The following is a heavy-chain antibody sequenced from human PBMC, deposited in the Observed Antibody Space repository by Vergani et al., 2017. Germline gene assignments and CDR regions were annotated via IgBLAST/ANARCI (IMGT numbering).Heavy chain of an antibody. CDR2: ISYDGSNK. CDR1: GFTFSIYA. Sequence: QVQLVESGGGVVQPGRSLRLSCAASGFTFSIYAMHWVRQAPGKGLEWVAVISYDGSNKYYADSVKGRFTISRDNAKNTLYLQMNSLRAEDTAVYYCARGLLWGDNDYWGQGTLVTVSS. V-gene: IGHV3-30-3*01. D-gene: IGHD2-21*02. CDR3: ARGLLWGDNDY. J-gene: IGHJ4*02.